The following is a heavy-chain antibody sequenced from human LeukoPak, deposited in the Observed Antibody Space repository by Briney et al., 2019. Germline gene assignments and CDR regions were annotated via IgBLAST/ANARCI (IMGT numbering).Heavy chain of an antibody. CDR1: GFTFSSYS. V-gene: IGHV3-21*01. CDR3: ARDGSGYCSSTSCYGVGTFDI. D-gene: IGHD2-2*01. Sequence: GGSLRLSCAASGFTFSSYSMNWLRQAPGKGLEWVSSISSSRSYIYYADSVKGRFTISRDNAKNSLYLQMNSLRAEDTAVYYCARDGSGYCSSTSCYGVGTFDIWGQGTMVTVSS. J-gene: IGHJ3*02. CDR2: ISSSRSYI.